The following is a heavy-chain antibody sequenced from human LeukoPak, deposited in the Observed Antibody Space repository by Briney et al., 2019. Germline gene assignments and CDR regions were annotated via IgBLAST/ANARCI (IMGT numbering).Heavy chain of an antibody. Sequence: GGSLRLSCAASGFTFSSYGMHWARQAPGKGLEWGAVISYDGSNKYYSDSVKGRFTISRDNSKNTLYLQMNSLRAEDTAVYYCANSRVAAAGWRGYYYYGMDVWGQGTTVTVSS. V-gene: IGHV3-30*18. CDR1: GFTFSSYG. CDR3: ANSRVAAAGWRGYYYYGMDV. CDR2: ISYDGSNK. J-gene: IGHJ6*02. D-gene: IGHD6-13*01.